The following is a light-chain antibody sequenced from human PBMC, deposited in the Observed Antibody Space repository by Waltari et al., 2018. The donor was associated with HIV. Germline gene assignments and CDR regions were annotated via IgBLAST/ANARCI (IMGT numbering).Light chain of an antibody. V-gene: IGKV4-1*01. J-gene: IGKJ1*01. CDR3: QQYFITPWT. CDR1: QSVLYSSNNKNY. Sequence: DIVLTQSPDSLTVSLGERATINCKSSQSVLYSSNNKNYLAWYQQKPGQPPKLLVYWASTRESGVPDRFSASGSGTDFTLTISSLQAEDVAVYYCQQYFITPWTFGQGTKVEVK. CDR2: WAS.